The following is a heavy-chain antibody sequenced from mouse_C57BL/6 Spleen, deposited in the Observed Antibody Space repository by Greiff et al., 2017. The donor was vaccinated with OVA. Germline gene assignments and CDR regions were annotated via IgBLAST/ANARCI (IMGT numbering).Heavy chain of an antibody. CDR2: ISYDGSN. Sequence: EVQLQESGPGLVKPSQPLSLTCSVTGYSITSGYYWNWIRQFPGNKLEWMGYISYDGSNNYNPSLKNRISITRDTSKNQFFLKLNSVTTEDTATYYCARGYYGSSYGFAYWGQGTLVTVSA. CDR3: ARGYYGSSYGFAY. J-gene: IGHJ3*01. V-gene: IGHV3-6*01. D-gene: IGHD1-1*01. CDR1: GYSITSGYY.